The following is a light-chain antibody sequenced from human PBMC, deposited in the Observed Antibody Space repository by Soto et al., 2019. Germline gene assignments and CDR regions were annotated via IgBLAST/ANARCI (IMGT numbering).Light chain of an antibody. Sequence: DIQMTQSPSSLSASVGDRVTITCRASQRISSYLNWYQQKPGKAPKLLIYAASSLQSGVPSRFSGSGSGTDFTLTISSLQPEDFATYYCQQSYSTPRVFGGGTKVEIK. CDR3: QQSYSTPRV. J-gene: IGKJ4*01. V-gene: IGKV1-39*01. CDR2: AAS. CDR1: QRISSY.